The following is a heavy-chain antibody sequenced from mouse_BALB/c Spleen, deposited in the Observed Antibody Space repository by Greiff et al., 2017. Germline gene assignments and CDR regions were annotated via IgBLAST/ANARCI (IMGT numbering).Heavy chain of an antibody. J-gene: IGHJ4*01. D-gene: IGHD2-1*01. CDR3: ASLYGKGYAMDY. CDR1: GFTFSSYG. CDR2: ISSGGSYT. Sequence: EVKVVESGGDLVKPGGSLKLSCAASGFTFSSYGMSWVRQTPDKRLEWVATISSGGSYTYYPDSVKGRFTISRDNAKNTLYLQMSSLKSEDTAMYYCASLYGKGYAMDYWGQGTSVTVSS. V-gene: IGHV5-6*01.